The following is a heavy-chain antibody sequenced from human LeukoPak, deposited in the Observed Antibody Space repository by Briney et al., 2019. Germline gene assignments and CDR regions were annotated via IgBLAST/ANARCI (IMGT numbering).Heavy chain of an antibody. CDR2: IVVGSGNT. D-gene: IGHD2-21*02. CDR1: GFTFTSSA. J-gene: IGHJ4*02. Sequence: SVKVSCKASGFTFTSSAMQWVRQARGQRLEWIGWIVVGSGNTNYAQKFQERVTITRDMSTSTAYMELRSLRSDDTAVYYCARDYCGGDCYTPFDYWGQGTLVTVSS. V-gene: IGHV1-58*02. CDR3: ARDYCGGDCYTPFDY.